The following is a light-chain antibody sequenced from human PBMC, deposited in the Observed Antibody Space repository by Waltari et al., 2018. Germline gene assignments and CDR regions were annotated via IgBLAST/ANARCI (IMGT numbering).Light chain of an antibody. CDR3: TSYAGSDKLL. J-gene: IGLJ3*02. CDR1: SSDVGTYNF. Sequence: QSALTQPPSPSGSPGQSVTLSCTGSSSDVGTYNFVSWYQQHPGKAPKLMFYEVTKRPSGVPDRFSGSKSGNTASRSVSGLQAEDEADYYCTSYAGSDKLLFGGGTKLTVL. CDR2: EVT. V-gene: IGLV2-8*01.